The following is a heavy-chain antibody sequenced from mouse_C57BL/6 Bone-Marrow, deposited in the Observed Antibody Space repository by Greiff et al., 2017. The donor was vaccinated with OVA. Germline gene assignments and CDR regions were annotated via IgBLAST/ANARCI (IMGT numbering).Heavy chain of an antibody. CDR1: GFTFTDYY. D-gene: IGHD1-1*01. CDR2: IRNKANGYTT. V-gene: IGHV7-3*01. CDR3: AGIRGYYAMDY. Sequence: DVQLVESGGGLVQPGGSLILSCAASGFTFTDYYMSWVRQPPGKALEWLGFIRNKANGYTTEYSASVKGRFTISRDNSQSILYLQMNALRAEDSATYYCAGIRGYYAMDYWGQGTSVTVSS. J-gene: IGHJ4*01.